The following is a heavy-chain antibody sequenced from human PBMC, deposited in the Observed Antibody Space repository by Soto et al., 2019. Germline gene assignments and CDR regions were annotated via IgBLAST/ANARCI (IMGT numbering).Heavy chain of an antibody. D-gene: IGHD3-22*01. CDR3: AKECVYDSSGWSFDY. CDR2: ISNDGSNK. CDR1: GFTFSSCG. J-gene: IGHJ4*02. V-gene: IGHV3-30*18. Sequence: QVQLVESGGGVVQPGRSLRLSCAASGFTFSSCGMHWVRQAPGKGLEWVAVISNDGSNKYYADSVKGRFTISRDNSKNTLYLQMNSLRAEDTAVYYCAKECVYDSSGWSFDYWGQGTLVTVSS.